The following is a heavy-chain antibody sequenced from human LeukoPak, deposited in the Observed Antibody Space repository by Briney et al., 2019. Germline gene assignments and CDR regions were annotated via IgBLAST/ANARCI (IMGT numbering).Heavy chain of an antibody. J-gene: IGHJ4*02. CDR3: ARETLRSRTFDY. V-gene: IGHV1-46*01. D-gene: IGHD1-26*01. CDR2: INPSGGST. Sequence: ASVKVTRKASGYTFTSNYMHWVRQAPGQGLEWMGIINPSGGSTSNAQKFQGRVTMTRDTSTSTVYMELSSLRSEDTAVYYCARETLRSRTFDYWGQGTLVTVSS. CDR1: GYTFTSNY.